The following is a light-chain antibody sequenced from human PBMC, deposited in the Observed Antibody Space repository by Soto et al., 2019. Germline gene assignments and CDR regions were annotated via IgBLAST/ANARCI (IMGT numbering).Light chain of an antibody. V-gene: IGLV1-40*01. Sequence: QSALTQPPSVSGAPGQRVTLSCTGSSSNIGAGFDAHWYQQFPGTAPKLLTYGNNNRPSGVPDRFSASKSGTSASLAITGLQAEDEADYYCQSYDSSLSAFVFGTGTKVAVL. CDR2: GNN. CDR1: SSNIGAGFD. J-gene: IGLJ1*01. CDR3: QSYDSSLSAFV.